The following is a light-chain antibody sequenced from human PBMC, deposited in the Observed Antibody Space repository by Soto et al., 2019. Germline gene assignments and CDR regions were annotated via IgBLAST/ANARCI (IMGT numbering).Light chain of an antibody. CDR1: QSISSY. CDR2: AAS. V-gene: IGKV1-39*01. J-gene: IGKJ1*01. CDR3: QQSYGTPRGT. Sequence: DSQMTQSPSSLSASVGYIFTITCLGSQSISSYLNWYQQKPVKAPKLMXYAASSLQSGVPSRFSGSGSGTDLTLTISSLQTEDFANYYCQQSYGTPRGTFGQGTKVDI.